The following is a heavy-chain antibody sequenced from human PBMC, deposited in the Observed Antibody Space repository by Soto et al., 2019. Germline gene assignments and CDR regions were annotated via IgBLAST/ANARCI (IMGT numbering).Heavy chain of an antibody. V-gene: IGHV1-69*01. J-gene: IGHJ6*02. CDR3: ARVPYYYDSSGSKYYYYGMDV. Sequence: QVQLVQSGAEAQKPGSSVKVSCKASGGTFSSYAISWVRQAPGQGLEWMGGIIPIFGTANYAQKFQGRVTITADESTSTAYMELSSLRSEDTAVYYCARVPYYYDSSGSKYYYYGMDVWGQGTTVTDSS. CDR2: IIPIFGTA. D-gene: IGHD3-22*01. CDR1: GGTFSSYA.